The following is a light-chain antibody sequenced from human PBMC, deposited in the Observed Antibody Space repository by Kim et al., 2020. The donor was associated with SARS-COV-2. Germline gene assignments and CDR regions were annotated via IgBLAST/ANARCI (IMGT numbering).Light chain of an antibody. CDR3: QQYNNWLSWT. CDR1: QSVSSI. J-gene: IGKJ1*01. Sequence: SPGERVTLSCRASQSVSSILAWYQQKPGQAPRLLMYGASTRATGIPARFSGSGSGTEFTLTISSLQSEDFAVYYCQQYNNWLSWTFGQGTKVDIK. CDR2: GAS. V-gene: IGKV3-15*01.